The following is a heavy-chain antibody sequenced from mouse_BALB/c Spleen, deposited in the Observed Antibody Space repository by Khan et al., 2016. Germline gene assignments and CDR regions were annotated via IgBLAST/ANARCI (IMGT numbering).Heavy chain of an antibody. J-gene: IGHJ2*01. V-gene: IGHV1-87*01. CDR3: ARGNSYYDYDY. CDR2: IYPGDGDT. D-gene: IGHD2-4*01. Sequence: VQLVESGAELARPGASVKLSCKASGYTFTTYWMQWVKQRPGQGLEWIGAIYPGDGDTRYTQKFKGKATLTADKSSSTAYMQLSSLASEDSAVCYCARGNSYYDYDYWGQGTTLTVSS. CDR1: GYTFTTYW.